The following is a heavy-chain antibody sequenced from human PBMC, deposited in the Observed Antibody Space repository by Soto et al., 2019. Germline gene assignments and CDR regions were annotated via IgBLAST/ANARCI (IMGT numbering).Heavy chain of an antibody. CDR1: GGSFSGSY. Sequence: PSETLSLACAVYGGSFSGSYWSWIRQPPGQGLAWIGEINHSGSTNYNPSLKSRVTLSVDTSKNQFSLKLSSVTAADTAVYYCARNPVGDFWSGYYLYNYYGMDVWGQGTTVS. J-gene: IGHJ6*02. D-gene: IGHD3-3*01. CDR3: ARNPVGDFWSGYYLYNYYGMDV. V-gene: IGHV4-34*01. CDR2: INHSGST.